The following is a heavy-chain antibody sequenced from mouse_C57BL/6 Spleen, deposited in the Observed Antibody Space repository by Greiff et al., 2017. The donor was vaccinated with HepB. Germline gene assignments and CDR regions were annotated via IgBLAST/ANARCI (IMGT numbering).Heavy chain of an antibody. Sequence: EVKLQESGPELVKPGASVKMSCKASGYTFTDYNMHWVKQSHGKSLEWIGYINPNNGGTSYNQKFKGKATLTVNKSSSTAYMELRSLTSEDSAVYYCARTRLRGWYFDVWGTGTTVTVSS. CDR1: GYTFTDYN. CDR3: ARTRLRGWYFDV. D-gene: IGHD2-4*01. CDR2: INPNNGGT. J-gene: IGHJ1*03. V-gene: IGHV1-22*01.